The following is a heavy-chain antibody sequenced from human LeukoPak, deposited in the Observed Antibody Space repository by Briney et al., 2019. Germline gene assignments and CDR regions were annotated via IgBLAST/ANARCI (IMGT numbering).Heavy chain of an antibody. CDR2: ISSSSSTI. J-gene: IGHJ6*03. CDR1: GFTFSSYS. Sequence: PGGSLRLSCAASGFTFSSYSMNWVRQAPGKGLEWVSYISSSSSTIYYADSVKGRFTISRDNAKNSLYLQMNSLRAEDTAVYYCARAPVSGGSGSYYNRDYYYMDVWGKGTTVTVSS. D-gene: IGHD3-10*01. CDR3: ARAPVSGGSGSYYNRDYYYMDV. V-gene: IGHV3-48*01.